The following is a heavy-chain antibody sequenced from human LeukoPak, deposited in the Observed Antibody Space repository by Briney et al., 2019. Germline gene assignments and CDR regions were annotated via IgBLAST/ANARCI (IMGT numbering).Heavy chain of an antibody. V-gene: IGHV3-9*01. Sequence: GGSLRLSCAASGFTFDDYAMHWVRQAPGKGLEWVSGISWNSGSIGYADSVKGRFTISRDNAKSSLYLQMNSLRAEDTALYYCAKDFGSSGWVSFDYWGQGTLVTASS. CDR1: GFTFDDYA. D-gene: IGHD6-19*01. CDR3: AKDFGSSGWVSFDY. J-gene: IGHJ4*02. CDR2: ISWNSGSI.